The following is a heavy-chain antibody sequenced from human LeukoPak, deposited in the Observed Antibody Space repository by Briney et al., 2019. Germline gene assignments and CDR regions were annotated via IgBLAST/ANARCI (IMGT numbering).Heavy chain of an antibody. D-gene: IGHD3-3*01. CDR3: ARIRFLEWFGWFDP. J-gene: IGHJ5*02. V-gene: IGHV4-61*01. CDR1: VGSVSSGSYY. CDR2: IYYSGST. Sequence: PSETLSLTCTVSVGSVSSGSYYWSWIRQPPGKGLEWIGYIYYSGSTNYNPSLKSRVTISVDTSKNQFSLKLSSVTAADTAVYYCARIRFLEWFGWFDPWGQGTLVTVSS.